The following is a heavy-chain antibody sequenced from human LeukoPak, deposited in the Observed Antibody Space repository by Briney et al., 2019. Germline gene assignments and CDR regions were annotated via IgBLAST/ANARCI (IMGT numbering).Heavy chain of an antibody. D-gene: IGHD3-10*01. CDR2: IYYTGNT. CDR3: TKSDGYGLIRI. Sequence: SSETLSLTCSVSGDSIIGYYWGWIRQPPGKGLEWVGNIYYTGNTYYNSSLKSRVTISLDTSKNQFSLKVISMTAADTAAYYCTKSDGYGLIRICGRGTMVTVSS. V-gene: IGHV4-39*07. J-gene: IGHJ3*02. CDR1: GDSIIGYY.